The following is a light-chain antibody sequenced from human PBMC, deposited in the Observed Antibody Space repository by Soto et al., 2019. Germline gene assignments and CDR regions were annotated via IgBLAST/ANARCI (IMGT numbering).Light chain of an antibody. CDR2: DAS. CDR1: RSIDVW. Sequence: DIQMTQSPSTLSASAGDRVTITCRASRSIDVWLAWYQQKPGKAPKLLINDASSLESGVPSRFTGSGSGTEFTLTISSLQPDEFATYYCQQFHSFPITFGQGTRLEIK. J-gene: IGKJ5*01. V-gene: IGKV1-5*01. CDR3: QQFHSFPIT.